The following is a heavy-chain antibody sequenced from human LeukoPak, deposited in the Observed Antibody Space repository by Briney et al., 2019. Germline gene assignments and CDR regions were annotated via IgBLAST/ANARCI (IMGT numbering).Heavy chain of an antibody. CDR2: LYSGGNT. Sequence: GGSLRLSCAASGFTVRTNYMSWVRQAPGKGLEWVSFLYSGGNTYYADSVKGRFTISRDDSKNTLYLQMSSLRVADTAVYYCARVGSGDIYGYGDYWGQGTLVTVSS. D-gene: IGHD5-18*01. CDR1: GFTVRTNY. V-gene: IGHV3-66*01. CDR3: ARVGSGDIYGYGDY. J-gene: IGHJ4*02.